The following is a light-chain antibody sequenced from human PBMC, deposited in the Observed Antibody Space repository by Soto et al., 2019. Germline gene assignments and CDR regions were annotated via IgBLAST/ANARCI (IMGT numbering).Light chain of an antibody. V-gene: IGLV2-14*01. CDR2: DVS. CDR1: SSDVGGYNY. Sequence: QSVLTQPASVSGSPGQSITISCTGTSSDVGGYNYVSWYQQHPGKAPKFMIYDVSNRPSGVSNRFSGSKSGNTASPTISGLQAEDEADYYCSSYTSSSTLDTVFGTGTKVTVL. J-gene: IGLJ1*01. CDR3: SSYTSSSTLDTV.